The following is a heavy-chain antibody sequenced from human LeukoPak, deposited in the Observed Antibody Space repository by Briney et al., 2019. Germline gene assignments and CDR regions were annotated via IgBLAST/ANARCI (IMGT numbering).Heavy chain of an antibody. J-gene: IGHJ4*02. CDR3: ANGPDY. CDR2: FDPEDGET. V-gene: IGHV1-24*01. Sequence: GASVKVSCKVSGYTLTELSMHWVRQAPGKGLEWMGGFDPEDGETIYAQKFQGRVTMTTDTSTSTAYMELRSLRSDDTAVYYCANGPDYWGQGTLVTVSS. D-gene: IGHD1-1*01. CDR1: GYTLTELS.